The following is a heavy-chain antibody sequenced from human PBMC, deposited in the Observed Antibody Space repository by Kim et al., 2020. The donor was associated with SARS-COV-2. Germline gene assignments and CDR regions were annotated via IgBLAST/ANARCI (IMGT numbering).Heavy chain of an antibody. J-gene: IGHJ4*02. CDR1: GFTFTNYW. CDR3: TSIFEY. D-gene: IGHD3-3*02. CDR2: VGGDGGSR. V-gene: IGHV3-74*01. Sequence: WGSLRLSCTASGFTFTNYWIHWVRQIPGKGPVWISSVGGDGGSRYYAGSVKGRFTTSRDNAKSMVYLQMNSLRVDDTAIYYCTSIFEYLGQGALVTVAS.